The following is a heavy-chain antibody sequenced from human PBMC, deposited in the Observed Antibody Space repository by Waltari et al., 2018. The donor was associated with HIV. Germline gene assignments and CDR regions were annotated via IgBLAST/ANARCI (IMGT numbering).Heavy chain of an antibody. CDR2: INPNSGGT. CDR1: GYTFTGYY. CDR3: ARAITIFGVVTPAGY. Sequence: QVQLVQSGAEVKKPGASVKVSCKAYGYTFTGYYMLWVRQAPGQGLEWMGWINPNSGGTNYAQKFQGRVTMTRDTSISTAYMELSRLRSDDTAVYYCARAITIFGVVTPAGYWGQGTLVTVSS. J-gene: IGHJ4*02. D-gene: IGHD3-3*01. V-gene: IGHV1-2*02.